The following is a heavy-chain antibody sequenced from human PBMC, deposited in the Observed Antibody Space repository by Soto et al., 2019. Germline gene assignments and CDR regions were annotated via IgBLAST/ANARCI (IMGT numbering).Heavy chain of an antibody. V-gene: IGHV3-21*01. Sequence: EVQLVESGGGLVKPGGSLRLSCAASGFTFSSYSMNWVRQAPGKGLEWVSSISSSSSYIYYADSVKGRFTISRDNAKNSLYLQMNSLRAEDTAVYYCARDQFTAMAPNAFDIWGQGTMVTVSS. CDR1: GFTFSSYS. D-gene: IGHD5-18*01. CDR2: ISSSSSYI. J-gene: IGHJ3*02. CDR3: ARDQFTAMAPNAFDI.